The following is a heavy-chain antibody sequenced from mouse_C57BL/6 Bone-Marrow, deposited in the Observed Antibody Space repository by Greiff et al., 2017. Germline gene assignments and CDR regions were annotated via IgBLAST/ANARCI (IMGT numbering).Heavy chain of an antibody. J-gene: IGHJ2*01. V-gene: IGHV1-64*01. Sequence: VQLQQPGAELVKPGASVKLSCKASGYTFTSYWMHWVKQRPGQGLEWIGMIHPNSGSTNYNEKFKSKATLTVDKSSSTAYMQRSSLTSEDSAVYYCARSYDGYYVGYFDYWGQGTTLTVSS. CDR3: ARSYDGYYVGYFDY. D-gene: IGHD2-3*01. CDR1: GYTFTSYW. CDR2: IHPNSGST.